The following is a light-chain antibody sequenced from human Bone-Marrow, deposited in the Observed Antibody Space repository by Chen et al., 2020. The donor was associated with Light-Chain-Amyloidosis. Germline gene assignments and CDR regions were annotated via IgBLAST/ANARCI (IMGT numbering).Light chain of an antibody. CDR2: GSS. Sequence: DIVLTPSPGTLSLSTGEGANLSCRASQTISSNYLTWYQQKFGQAPRLLIYGSSSRATGIPDRFTGSGSGTHFTLTINRLEPEDFAMYYCQQYGTSPLTCGGGTKVEIK. J-gene: IGKJ4*01. V-gene: IGKV3-20*01. CDR3: QQYGTSPLT. CDR1: QTISSNY.